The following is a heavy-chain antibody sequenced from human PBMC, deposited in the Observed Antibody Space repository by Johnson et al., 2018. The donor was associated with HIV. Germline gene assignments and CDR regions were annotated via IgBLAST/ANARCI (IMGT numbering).Heavy chain of an antibody. D-gene: IGHD5-18*01. CDR1: GFTFDDYA. CDR3: AKFPYTAMASDAFDI. J-gene: IGHJ3*02. CDR2: ISWNSGSI. V-gene: IGHV3-9*01. Sequence: VQLVESGGGLVQPGRSLRLSCAASGFTFDDYAMHWVRQAPGKGLEWVSGISWNSGSIGYADSVKGRFTISRDNAKNSLYLQMNSLRAEDTALYYCAKFPYTAMASDAFDIWGQGTMVTVSS.